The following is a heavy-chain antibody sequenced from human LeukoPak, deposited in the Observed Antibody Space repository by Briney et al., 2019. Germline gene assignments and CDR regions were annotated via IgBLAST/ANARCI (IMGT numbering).Heavy chain of an antibody. V-gene: IGHV3-9*01. CDR3: AKAKVVVAATSSSDY. CDR2: ISWNSGSI. Sequence: PGRSLRLSCAASGFSFDDYAMHWVRQAPGKGLEWVSGISWNSGSIGYADSVKGRFTISRDNAKNSQYLQMNSLRAEDTALYYCAKAKVVVAATSSSDYWGQGTLVTVSS. D-gene: IGHD2-15*01. J-gene: IGHJ4*02. CDR1: GFSFDDYA.